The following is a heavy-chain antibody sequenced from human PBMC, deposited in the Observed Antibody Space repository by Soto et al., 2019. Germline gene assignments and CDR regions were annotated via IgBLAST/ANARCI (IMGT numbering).Heavy chain of an antibody. V-gene: IGHV1-3*01. CDR2: INAGNGNT. D-gene: IGHD2-21*01. J-gene: IGHJ3*02. CDR1: AYTFTSYA. CDR3: ARGVLGWRDAFDI. Sequence: QVQLVQSGAEVKKPGASVKVSCKASAYTFTSYAMHWVRQAPGQRLEWMGWINAGNGNTKYSQKFQGRVTITRDTSASTAYMELSSLRSEDTAVYYCARGVLGWRDAFDIWGQGTMVTVSS.